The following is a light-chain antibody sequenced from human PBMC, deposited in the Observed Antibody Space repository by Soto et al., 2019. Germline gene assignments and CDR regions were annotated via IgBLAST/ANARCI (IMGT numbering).Light chain of an antibody. CDR1: SGHSSYD. J-gene: IGLJ2*01. Sequence: QSVLTQSPSASASLGASVRLTCTLSSGHSSYDIAWHQQQPEKSPRYLMKLNSDGSHSNGDGIPDRFSGSRSGAERYLTISSLQSEDEADYYCQTWGTGIHVVFGGGTKVTVL. V-gene: IGLV4-69*01. CDR2: LNSDGSH. CDR3: QTWGTGIHVV.